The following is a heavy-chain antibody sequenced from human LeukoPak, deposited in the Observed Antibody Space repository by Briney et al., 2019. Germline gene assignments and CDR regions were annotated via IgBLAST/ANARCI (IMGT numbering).Heavy chain of an antibody. CDR3: ARDLPYYEKRLPKNWYFDL. J-gene: IGHJ2*01. Sequence: GGSLRLSCAASGFTFSSAGMTWVRQAPGKGLEWVSTITFSGLGLYYADSVKGRFTISRDNAKNSLYLQMNSLRAEDTAVYYCARDLPYYEKRLPKNWYFDLWGRGTLVTVSS. CDR2: ITFSGLGL. D-gene: IGHD3-22*01. V-gene: IGHV3-21*04. CDR1: GFTFSSAG.